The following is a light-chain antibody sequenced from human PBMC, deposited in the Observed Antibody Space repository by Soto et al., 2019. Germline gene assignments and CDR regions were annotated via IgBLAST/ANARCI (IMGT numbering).Light chain of an antibody. Sequence: QSVLTQPASVSGSPGQSITISCTGTSSDVGGYNYVSWYQHHPGKAPKLMIYEVSNRPSGVSNRFSGSKSGNTASLTISGLQAEDEADYTGSSTPVFGGGTKLTVL. CDR3: SSTPV. CDR1: SSDVGGYNY. CDR2: EVS. V-gene: IGLV2-14*01. J-gene: IGLJ3*02.